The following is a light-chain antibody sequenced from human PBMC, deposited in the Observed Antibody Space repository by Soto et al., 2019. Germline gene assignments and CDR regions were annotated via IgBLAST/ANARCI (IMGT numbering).Light chain of an antibody. J-gene: IGKJ1*01. Sequence: DIQMTQSPSTLSASVGDRVTITCLAIQNISSCVAWYQQKPGKAPNLLIYKASRLESGVPSRFDGSGSGTAFTLTISSLQPDDFATYYCQQYNSYPWTLGQGTKVEIK. CDR2: KAS. V-gene: IGKV1-5*03. CDR3: QQYNSYPWT. CDR1: QNISSC.